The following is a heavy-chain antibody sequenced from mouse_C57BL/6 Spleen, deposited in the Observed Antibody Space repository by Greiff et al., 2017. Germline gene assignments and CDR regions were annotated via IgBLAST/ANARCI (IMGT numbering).Heavy chain of an antibody. J-gene: IGHJ2*01. Sequence: VQLQQSGAELVKPGASVKLSCTASGFNIKDYYMHWVKQRTEKGLEWIGRIDPEDGETKYAPKFQGKATIPADTSSNTAYLQLGSLTSEDTSVYYCARTVVAYYFDYWGQGTTLTVSS. D-gene: IGHD1-1*01. V-gene: IGHV14-2*01. CDR3: ARTVVAYYFDY. CDR2: IDPEDGET. CDR1: GFNIKDYY.